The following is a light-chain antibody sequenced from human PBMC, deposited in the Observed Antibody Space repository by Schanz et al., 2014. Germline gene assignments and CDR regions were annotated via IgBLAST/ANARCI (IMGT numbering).Light chain of an antibody. CDR2: EVN. Sequence: HSALTQPPSASGSPGQSVTISCTGTSSDVGGYNYVSWYRQHPGRAPKLMIYEVNKRPSGVPDRFSGSKSGDTASLTISGLRAEDEADYYCSSYAGTYSVVFGGGTKLTVL. V-gene: IGLV2-8*01. CDR1: SSDVGGYNY. J-gene: IGLJ2*01. CDR3: SSYAGTYSVV.